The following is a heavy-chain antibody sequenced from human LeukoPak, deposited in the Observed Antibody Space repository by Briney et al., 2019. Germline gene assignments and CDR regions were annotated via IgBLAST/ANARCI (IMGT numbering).Heavy chain of an antibody. CDR3: ATLNRYHSDGYTSRGYNDF. D-gene: IGHD5-24*01. J-gene: IGHJ4*02. Sequence: GASVKVSCKASGYTFTAYNMHWVRQAPGQGLEWMGRISPNSGGTDYSQKFQDRFTMTRDTSISTAYMEVSSLRSDDTAVYYCATLNRYHSDGYTSRGYNDFWGQGTLVTVSS. CDR1: GYTFTAYN. CDR2: ISPNSGGT. V-gene: IGHV1-2*02.